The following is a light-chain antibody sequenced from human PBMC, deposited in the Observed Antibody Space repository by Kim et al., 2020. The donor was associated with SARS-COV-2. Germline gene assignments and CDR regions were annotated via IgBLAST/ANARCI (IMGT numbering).Light chain of an antibody. CDR3: CSYAGSYTSWL. CDR2: EVS. CDR1: SSDVGGYNY. J-gene: IGLJ3*02. V-gene: IGLV2-11*01. Sequence: QSALTQPRSVSGSPGQSVTISCTGTSSDVGGYNYVSWYQQHPGKATKLMSYEVSKRPSGVPDRFSGSTSGNTASLTISWLQAEDEADYYCCSYAGSYTSWLFRVGTQLPFL.